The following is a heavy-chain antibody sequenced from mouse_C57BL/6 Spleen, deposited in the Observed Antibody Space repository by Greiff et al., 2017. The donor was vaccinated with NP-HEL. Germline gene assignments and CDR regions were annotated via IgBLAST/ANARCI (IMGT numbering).Heavy chain of an antibody. D-gene: IGHD1-1*01. CDR1: GYTFTSYW. CDR2: INPSNGGT. J-gene: IGHJ1*03. CDR3: ARYYYGSSPLWYFDV. V-gene: IGHV1-53*01. Sequence: VQLQQSGTELVKPGASVKLSCKASGYTFTSYWMHWVKQRPGQGLEWIGNINPSNGGTNYNEKFKGKATLTVDTSSSTAYMQLSSLTSEDSAVYYCARYYYGSSPLWYFDVWGTGTTVTVSS.